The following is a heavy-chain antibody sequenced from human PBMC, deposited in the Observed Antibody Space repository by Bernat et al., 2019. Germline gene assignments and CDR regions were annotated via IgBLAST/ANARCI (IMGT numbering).Heavy chain of an antibody. CDR3: ARDSADSSGWYTTLYYYGMDV. J-gene: IGHJ6*02. CDR2: ISGSGGST. Sequence: EVQLVESGGGLVKPGGSLRLSCAASGFTFSSYSMNWVRQAPGKGLEWVSAISGSGGSTDYADSVKDRFTISRDNSKNTLYLQMNSLRAEDTAVYYCARDSADSSGWYTTLYYYGMDVWGQGTTVTVSS. V-gene: IGHV3-23*04. D-gene: IGHD6-19*01. CDR1: GFTFSSYS.